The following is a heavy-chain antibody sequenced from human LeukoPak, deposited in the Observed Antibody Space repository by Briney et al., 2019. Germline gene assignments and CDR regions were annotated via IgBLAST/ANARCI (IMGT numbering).Heavy chain of an antibody. CDR3: ARDQEGFDY. CDR2: FDPGDGET. Sequence: ASVKVSCKVSGYTLTELSMHWVRQAPGKGLEWMGGFDPGDGETIYAQNFQGRVTVTRDTSTTTVHMELRGLRSEDTAVYYCARDQEGFDYWGQGTVVTVSS. J-gene: IGHJ4*02. V-gene: IGHV1-24*01. CDR1: GYTLTELS.